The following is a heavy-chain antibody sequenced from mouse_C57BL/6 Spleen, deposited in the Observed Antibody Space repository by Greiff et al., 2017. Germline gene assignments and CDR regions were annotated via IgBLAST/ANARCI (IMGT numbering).Heavy chain of an antibody. CDR2: ISSGGDYI. CDR1: GFTFSSYA. CDR3: TREAPWCLFDV. Sequence: EVQLVESGAGLVKPGGSLKLSCAASGFTFSSYAMSWVRQTPEKRLEWVAYISSGGDYIYYADTVKGRFTISGDTARNTLYLQMSSLKSEDTAMYYCTREAPWCLFDVWGTGTTVTVSS. D-gene: IGHD1-1*02. V-gene: IGHV5-9-1*02. J-gene: IGHJ1*03.